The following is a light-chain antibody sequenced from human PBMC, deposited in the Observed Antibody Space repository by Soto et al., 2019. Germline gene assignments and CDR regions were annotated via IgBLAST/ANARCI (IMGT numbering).Light chain of an antibody. CDR2: EVR. J-gene: IGLJ1*01. V-gene: IGLV2-14*01. CDR1: SSDIGDYDY. Sequence: SALTQPASVSGSPGQSITISCTGTSSDIGDYDYVSWYQQRPGRAPKLMIYEVRYRPSGVSNRFSGSKSGNTASLTIFGLQAEDEADYYCCSYTRTSNHYFFGSGTKVTVL. CDR3: CSYTRTSNHYF.